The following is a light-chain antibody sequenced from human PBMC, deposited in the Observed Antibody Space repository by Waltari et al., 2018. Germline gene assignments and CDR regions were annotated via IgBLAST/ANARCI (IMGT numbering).Light chain of an antibody. J-gene: IGKJ4*01. CDR2: GAS. CDR3: QQYGSSPLT. Sequence: EIVLTQSPGTLSFSPGERATLSCRASQSVSSSYLAWYQQKPGQAPRLLICGASSRATGIPDRFSGSGSGTDFTLTISRLEPEDFAVYYCQQYGSSPLTFGGGTKVEIK. V-gene: IGKV3-20*01. CDR1: QSVSSSY.